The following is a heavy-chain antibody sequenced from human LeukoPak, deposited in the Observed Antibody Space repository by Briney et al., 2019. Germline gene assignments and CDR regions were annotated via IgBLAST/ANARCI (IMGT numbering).Heavy chain of an antibody. J-gene: IGHJ5*01. CDR1: GFTFSNYW. V-gene: IGHV3-74*01. CDR3: VRDWDHFDFDS. CDR2: INPAGNYV. D-gene: IGHD1-26*01. Sequence: GGSLRLSCAASGFTFSNYWIHWVRQAPGKGLVWVSRINPAGNYVNYADSVKGRFPISRDNAKNTVYLQMNRLRAEDTALFYCVRDWDHFDFDSWGQGTLVIVSS.